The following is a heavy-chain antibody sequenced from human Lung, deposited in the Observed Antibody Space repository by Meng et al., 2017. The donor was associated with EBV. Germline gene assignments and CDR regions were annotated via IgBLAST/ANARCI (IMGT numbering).Heavy chain of an antibody. CDR1: HALFTGYL. D-gene: IGHD3-10*01. CDR2: LGAHDGTT. V-gene: IGHV1-18*01. Sequence: QAVPAGAKVKGPGAPSQVSCTALHALFTGYLCRWFLQPPGQGLEWMAWLGAHDGTTSHAPSLKSRVTVTVDRPTDPAYMELRNLRSDDTAVYYCSRGTPGRRSADHWGQGTLVTVSS. CDR3: SRGTPGRRSADH. J-gene: IGHJ4*02.